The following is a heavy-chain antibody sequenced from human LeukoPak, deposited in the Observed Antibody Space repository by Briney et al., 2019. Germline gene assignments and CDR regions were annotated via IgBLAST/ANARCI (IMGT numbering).Heavy chain of an antibody. D-gene: IGHD3-16*01. J-gene: IGHJ3*01. Sequence: GGSLRLSCAASGFTFSSYTMSWVRQAPGKALEWVSSISSGSSYIFYADSLKGRFTISRDNAKNSLYLQMNSLRAEDTAVFYCARDLLMVSFGGVPDAFDVWGQGTTVVVSS. CDR2: ISSGSSYI. CDR3: ARDLLMVSFGGVPDAFDV. CDR1: GFTFSSYT. V-gene: IGHV3-21*01.